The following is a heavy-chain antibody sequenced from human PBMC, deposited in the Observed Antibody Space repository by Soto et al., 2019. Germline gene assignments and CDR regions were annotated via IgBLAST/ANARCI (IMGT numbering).Heavy chain of an antibody. CDR3: ARASLGYCISTSCLNWLDY. V-gene: IGHV1-69*13. D-gene: IGHD2-2*01. J-gene: IGHJ5*01. CDR1: GGTFSSYA. Sequence: SVKVSCKASGGTFSSYAISWVRQAPGQGLEWMGGIIPIFGTANYAQKFQGRVTITADESTSTAYMELSSLRSEDTAVYYCARASLGYCISTSCLNWLDYWGQGTQVTVSS. CDR2: IIPIFGTA.